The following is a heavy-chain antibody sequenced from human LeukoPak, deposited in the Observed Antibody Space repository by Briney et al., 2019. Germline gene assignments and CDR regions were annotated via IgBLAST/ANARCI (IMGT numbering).Heavy chain of an antibody. D-gene: IGHD6-19*01. V-gene: IGHV3-74*01. CDR3: ARAGWYRFDY. CDR2: MNSDGTTT. J-gene: IGHJ4*02. CDR1: GFTLSDPG. Sequence: RGSLRLSCAASGFTLSDPGMHRVRQVPGKGLLWVARMNSDGTTTNYADSVKGRFTISRDNAENTLFLQMNSLGADDTAVYYCARAGWYRFDYWGQGTLVTVSS.